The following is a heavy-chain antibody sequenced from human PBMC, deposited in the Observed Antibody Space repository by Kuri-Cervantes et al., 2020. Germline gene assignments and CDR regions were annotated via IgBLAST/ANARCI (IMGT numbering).Heavy chain of an antibody. V-gene: IGHV4-30-2*05. J-gene: IGHJ4*02. CDR2: IYHSGST. Sequence: SETLSLTCAVSGGSISSGGYSWSRIRQPPGKGLEWIGYIYHSGSTYYNPSLKSRVTISVDTSKNQFSLKLSSVTAADTAVYYCARGNSFDYWGQGTLVTVSS. CDR1: GGSISSGGYS. CDR3: ARGNSFDY.